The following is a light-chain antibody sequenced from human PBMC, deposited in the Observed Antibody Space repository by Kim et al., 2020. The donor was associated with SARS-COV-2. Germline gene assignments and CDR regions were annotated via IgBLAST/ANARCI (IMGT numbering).Light chain of an antibody. Sequence: LSSGERATLSCRASQSVRSTYLAWYQQKPGQAPRLLMYGASSRATGIPDRFSGSGSGTDFTLSISRLEPEDFAVYYCQQYGRSPYTFGQGTKLEI. CDR2: GAS. J-gene: IGKJ2*01. CDR3: QQYGRSPYT. CDR1: QSVRSTY. V-gene: IGKV3-20*01.